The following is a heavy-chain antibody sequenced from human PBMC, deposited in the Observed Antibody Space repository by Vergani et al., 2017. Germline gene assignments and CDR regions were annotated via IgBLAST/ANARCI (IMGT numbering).Heavy chain of an antibody. CDR2: ISWNSGSI. CDR3: AKDLAGFVVVPAGYAFDI. CDR1: GFTFDDYA. D-gene: IGHD2-2*01. Sequence: EVQLVESGGGLVQPGRSLRLSCAASGFTFDDYAMHWVRQAPGQGLEWVSGISWNSGSIGYADSVKGRFTISRDNAKNSLYLQMNSLRAEDTAVYYCAKDLAGFVVVPAGYAFDIWGRGTMVTVSS. J-gene: IGHJ3*02. V-gene: IGHV3-9*01.